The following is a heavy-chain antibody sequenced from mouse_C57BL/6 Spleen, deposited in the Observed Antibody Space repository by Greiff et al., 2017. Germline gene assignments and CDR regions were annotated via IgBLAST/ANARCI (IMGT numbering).Heavy chain of an antibody. CDR1: GFTFSSYG. J-gene: IGHJ1*03. CDR2: ISSGGSYT. D-gene: IGHD1-1*01. V-gene: IGHV5-6*01. Sequence: EVKLMESGGDLVKPGGSLKLSCAASGFTFSSYGMSWVRQTPDKRLEWVATISSGGSYTYYPDSVKGRFTISRDNAKNTLYLQMSSLKSEDTAMYYCASFYYGSSYWYFDVWGTGTTVTVSS. CDR3: ASFYYGSSYWYFDV.